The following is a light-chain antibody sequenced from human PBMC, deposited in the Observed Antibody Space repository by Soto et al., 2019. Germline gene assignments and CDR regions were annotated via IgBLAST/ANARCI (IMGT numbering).Light chain of an antibody. J-gene: IGLJ2*01. CDR1: SGSIASNY. CDR3: QSYDINTHVV. V-gene: IGLV6-57*04. CDR2: ENN. Sequence: NFMLTQPHSVSESPGKTVSVSCTRSSGSIASNYVQWYQQRPGSAPTLVLYENNRRPSGVPDRFSGSIDSSSNSASLSISGLKTEDEADYYCQSYDINTHVVFGGGTKLTVL.